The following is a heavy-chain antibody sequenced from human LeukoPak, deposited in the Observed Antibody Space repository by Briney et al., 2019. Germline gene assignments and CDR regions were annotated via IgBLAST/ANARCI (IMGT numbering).Heavy chain of an antibody. CDR2: ISSNGGST. CDR1: GLSFSNYA. D-gene: IGHD3-9*01. Sequence: GALRLSCSASGLSFSNYAMHWVRQAPGKGLEYVSAISSNGGSTYYADSVKGRFTISRDNAKNSLYLQMNSLRAEDTAVYYCARDLGDILTGYYTNPYFDYWGQGTLVTVSS. J-gene: IGHJ4*02. V-gene: IGHV3-64*04. CDR3: ARDLGDILTGYYTNPYFDY.